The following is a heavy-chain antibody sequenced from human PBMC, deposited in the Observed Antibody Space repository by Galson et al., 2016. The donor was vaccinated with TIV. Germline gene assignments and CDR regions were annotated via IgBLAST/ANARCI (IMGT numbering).Heavy chain of an antibody. D-gene: IGHD3-16*02. Sequence: SLRLSCAASGFTFSDYYMTWIRRAPGKGLEWISYISYSGRSTKYADSVKGRFTVYRDNAQNSLYLQMNSLRAEDTAVYYCARRVIEDYGMDVWGQGTTVTVSS. CDR2: ISYSGRST. V-gene: IGHV3-11*06. CDR3: ARRVIEDYGMDV. J-gene: IGHJ6*02. CDR1: GFTFSDYY.